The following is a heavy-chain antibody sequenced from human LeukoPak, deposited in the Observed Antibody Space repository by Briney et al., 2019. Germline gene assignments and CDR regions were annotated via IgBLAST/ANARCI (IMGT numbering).Heavy chain of an antibody. CDR3: ARGRYFFASGSPHAFDL. CDR2: INTDGSAT. Sequence: PGGSLRLSCAASGFIFSSHYMHWVRQAPGKGLVWVSRINTDGSATNYADSVEGRFTISRDNAKNTLSLQMNSLGAEDTAVYYCARGRYFFASGSPHAFDLWGRGTMVTVSS. D-gene: IGHD3-10*01. CDR1: GFIFSSHY. V-gene: IGHV3-74*01. J-gene: IGHJ3*01.